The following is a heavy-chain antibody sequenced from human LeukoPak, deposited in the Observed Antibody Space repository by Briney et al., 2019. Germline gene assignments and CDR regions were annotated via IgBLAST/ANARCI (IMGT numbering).Heavy chain of an antibody. J-gene: IGHJ4*02. CDR2: IYYSGST. CDR3: ARTFYYYDSSEGWYFDY. V-gene: IGHV4-59*12. Sequence: SETLSLTCTVSGGSISSYYWSWIRQPPGKGLEWIGYIYYSGSTNYNPSLKSRVTISVDQSKNQFSLKLSSVTAADTAVYYCARTFYYYDSSEGWYFDYWGQGTLVTVSS. D-gene: IGHD3-22*01. CDR1: GGSISSYY.